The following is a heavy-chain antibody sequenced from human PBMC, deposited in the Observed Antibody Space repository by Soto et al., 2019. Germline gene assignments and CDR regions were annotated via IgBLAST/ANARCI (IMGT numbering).Heavy chain of an antibody. CDR3: ARDLMGFGELLGY. Sequence: QVQLVQSGAEVKKPGASVKVSCKASGYTFIGYYIQWVRQAPGQGLEWMGWINPNSGDTKYPQKFQGRVTMTRDTSISTAYMELSSLKSDATAMYYCARDLMGFGELLGYWGQGTLVTVSS. D-gene: IGHD3-10*01. V-gene: IGHV1-2*02. J-gene: IGHJ4*02. CDR2: INPNSGDT. CDR1: GYTFIGYY.